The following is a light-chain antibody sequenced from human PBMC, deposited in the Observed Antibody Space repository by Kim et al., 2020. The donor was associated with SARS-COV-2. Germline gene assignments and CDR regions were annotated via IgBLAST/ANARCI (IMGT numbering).Light chain of an antibody. CDR2: GKN. CDR1: SLRSYY. Sequence: FGQPVRITCQGDSLRSYYASWYQQKPGQAPVLVIYGKNNRPSGIPDRFSGFSSGNTASLTITGAQAEDEADYYCNSRDSSGNHQVFGGGTKLTVL. J-gene: IGLJ2*01. V-gene: IGLV3-19*01. CDR3: NSRDSSGNHQV.